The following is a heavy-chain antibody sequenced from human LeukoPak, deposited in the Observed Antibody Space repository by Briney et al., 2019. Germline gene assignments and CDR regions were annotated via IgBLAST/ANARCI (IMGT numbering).Heavy chain of an antibody. J-gene: IGHJ4*02. CDR1: GDSISSSSYY. CDR3: ARAPGYSGYAFDY. D-gene: IGHD5-12*01. Sequence: SETLSLTCTVSGDSISSSSYYWGWIRQSPEKGLEWIASVYYSGSTYYNPSLKSRVTISVDTSKNQFSLKLSSVTAADTAVYYCARAPGYSGYAFDYWGQGTLVTVSS. V-gene: IGHV4-39*07. CDR2: VYYSGST.